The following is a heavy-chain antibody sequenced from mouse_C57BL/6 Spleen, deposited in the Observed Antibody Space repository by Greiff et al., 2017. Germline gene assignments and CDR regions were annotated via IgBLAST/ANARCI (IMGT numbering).Heavy chain of an antibody. V-gene: IGHV7-3*01. Sequence: DVKLVESGGGLVQPGGSLSLSCAASGFTFTDYYMSWVRQPPGKALEWLGFIRNKANGYTTEYSASVKGRFTISRDNSQSILYLQMNALRAEDSATYYCARYDDGSPYYAMDYWGQGTSVTVSS. D-gene: IGHD2-3*01. J-gene: IGHJ4*01. CDR2: IRNKANGYTT. CDR1: GFTFTDYY. CDR3: ARYDDGSPYYAMDY.